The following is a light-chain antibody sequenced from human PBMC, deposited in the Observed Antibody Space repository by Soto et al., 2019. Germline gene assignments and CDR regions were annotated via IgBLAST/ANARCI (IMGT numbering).Light chain of an antibody. Sequence: ESVLTQSPGTLSLSPGERATLSCRASQNVSSAFFAWYQQKPGRAPRLLIYGISTRATGIPDRFSGSGSGTDFTLTISRLEPEDFVLYFCQQYSTLPHTFGQGTKLEVK. J-gene: IGKJ2*01. CDR1: QNVSSAF. V-gene: IGKV3-20*01. CDR2: GIS. CDR3: QQYSTLPHT.